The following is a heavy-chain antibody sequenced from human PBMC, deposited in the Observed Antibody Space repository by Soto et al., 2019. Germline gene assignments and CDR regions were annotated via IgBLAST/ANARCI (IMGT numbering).Heavy chain of an antibody. V-gene: IGHV4-59*08. D-gene: IGHD3-22*01. CDR1: GGSISSYY. J-gene: IGHJ4*02. CDR3: ASLTYYYDSSGYYFYSYFDY. CDR2: IYYSGST. Sequence: SETLSLTCTVSGGSISSYYWSWIRQPPGKGLEWIGYIYYSGSTNYNPSHKSRVTISVDTSKNQFSLKLSSVTAADTAVYYCASLTYYYDSSGYYFYSYFDYWGQGTLVTVSS.